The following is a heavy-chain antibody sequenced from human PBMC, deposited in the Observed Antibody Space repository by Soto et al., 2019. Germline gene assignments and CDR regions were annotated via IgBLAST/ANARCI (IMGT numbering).Heavy chain of an antibody. J-gene: IGHJ4*02. V-gene: IGHV3-23*01. Sequence: PGGSLRLSCTTSGFTFGAYALSWFRQAPGKGLEWVGFSRSASGRDIHYADSVKDRFTVSRDNSKNTLYLQMNSLRAEDTAIYYCAKGKTSGWYYFDYWGQGALVTVSS. CDR1: GFTFGAYA. CDR2: RSASGRDI. CDR3: AKGKTSGWYYFDY. D-gene: IGHD6-19*01.